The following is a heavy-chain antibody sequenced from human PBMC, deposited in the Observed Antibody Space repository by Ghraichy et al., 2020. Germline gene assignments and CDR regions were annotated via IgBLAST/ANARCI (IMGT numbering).Heavy chain of an antibody. J-gene: IGHJ5*02. D-gene: IGHD3-10*01. CDR1: GASISSTAYY. Sequence: SETLSLTCTVSGASISSTAYYWAWIRQPPGKGLDYIGSVYYSGSAYSNPSPKSRVTISIDTSKNLFSLRLSSVTAADTAIYYCASQPLWFGEFDPWGQGTLVTVSA. CDR3: ASQPLWFGEFDP. CDR2: VYYSGSA. V-gene: IGHV4-39*01.